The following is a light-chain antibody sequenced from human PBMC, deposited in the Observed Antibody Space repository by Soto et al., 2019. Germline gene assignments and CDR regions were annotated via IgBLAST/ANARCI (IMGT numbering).Light chain of an antibody. J-gene: IGLJ3*02. Sequence: QSVLIQPPSASGTPGQRVTISCSGSSSNLGRNYVYWYQQLPGTAPKLLISRNNQRPSGVPDRVSGSKSGTSASLAISGLRSDDEADYYCAAWDASLSAWVFGGGTKVTVL. CDR3: AAWDASLSAWV. V-gene: IGLV1-47*01. CDR1: SSNLGRNY. CDR2: RNN.